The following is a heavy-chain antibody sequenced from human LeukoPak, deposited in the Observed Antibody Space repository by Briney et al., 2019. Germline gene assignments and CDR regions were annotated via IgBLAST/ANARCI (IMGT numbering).Heavy chain of an antibody. J-gene: IGHJ4*02. V-gene: IGHV3-30*18. Sequence: PGRSLRLSCAASGFTFSSYGMHWVRQAPGKGLEWVAVISYDGSNKYYADSVKGRFTISRDNSKNTLYLQMNSLRAEDTAVYYCANGLLRYFDWLFVDYWGQGTLVTVSS. CDR1: GFTFSSYG. D-gene: IGHD3-9*01. CDR3: ANGLLRYFDWLFVDY. CDR2: ISYDGSNK.